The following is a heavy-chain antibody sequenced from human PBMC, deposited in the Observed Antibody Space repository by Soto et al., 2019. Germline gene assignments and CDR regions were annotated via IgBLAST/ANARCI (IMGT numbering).Heavy chain of an antibody. J-gene: IGHJ4*02. Sequence: QVQLVESGVGLVKPGVSLRLSCAGSGFTLSDYYMTCIRQAPVKGLEWVSDISISGTSIHYADSVRGRFTSSRDHAKDSLWPQMKPLRAEDTDVYYCARFRGVSSYNFWGQGNLVTVAS. CDR2: ISISGTSI. D-gene: IGHD3-3*01. CDR3: ARFRGVSSYNF. CDR1: GFTLSDYY. V-gene: IGHV3-11*01.